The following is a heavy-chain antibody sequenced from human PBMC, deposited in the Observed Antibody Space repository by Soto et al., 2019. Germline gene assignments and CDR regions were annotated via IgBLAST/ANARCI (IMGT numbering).Heavy chain of an antibody. V-gene: IGHV2-5*02. CDR1: AFSLSTGGVG. CDR2: IYWDDDK. CDR3: ARVPSSGWPSFFDY. J-gene: IGHJ4*02. D-gene: IGHD6-19*01. Sequence: SGPTLVNPTQTLTLPCTFSAFSLSTGGVGVGWIRQPPGKALEWLALIYWDDDKRYSPSLRSRLTITKDTSKNQVVLTMTNMDPVDTATYYCARVPSSGWPSFFDYWGLGTLVTVSS.